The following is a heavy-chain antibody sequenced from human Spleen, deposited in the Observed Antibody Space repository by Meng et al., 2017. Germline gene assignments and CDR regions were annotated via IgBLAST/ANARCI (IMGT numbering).Heavy chain of an antibody. CDR3: ATYTSKTWFDP. CDR2: INPNGGGT. V-gene: IGHV1-2*06. J-gene: IGHJ5*02. CDR1: GYIFIAYY. Sequence: QVQIVQSGAEVEKPGASVKVSCKTSGYIFIAYYIHWVRQAPGQGLEWVGRINPNGGGTDLAQKFQARVTMTGDTSISTAYMELSGLRSDDTAVYYCATYTSKTWFDPWGQGTLVTVPS.